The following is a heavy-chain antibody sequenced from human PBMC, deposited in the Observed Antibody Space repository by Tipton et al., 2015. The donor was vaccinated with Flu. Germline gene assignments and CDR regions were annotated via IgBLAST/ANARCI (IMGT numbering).Heavy chain of an antibody. D-gene: IGHD6-25*01. V-gene: IGHV4-39*07. CDR1: GYSISSTSYY. CDR3: AREPPLLHAARNWFDP. J-gene: IGHJ5*02. Sequence: TLSLTCTVSGYSISSTSYYWGWIRQPPGKGLEWIGSIYYSGSTYYNLSLKSRVTISVDTSKNQFSLELSSVTAADTAVYYCAREPPLLHAARNWFDPWGQGTLVTVSS. CDR2: IYYSGST.